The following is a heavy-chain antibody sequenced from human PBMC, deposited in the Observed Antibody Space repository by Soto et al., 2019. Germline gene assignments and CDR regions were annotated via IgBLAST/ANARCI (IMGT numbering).Heavy chain of an antibody. D-gene: IGHD6-13*01. Sequence: GGSLRLSCAASGFAFSTYSMNWVRQAPGKGLEWVSSFTSSDYIYYAGSVRGRFTISRDNAKNSLSLQMNSLRAEDTAVYYCTRDQGSPNFYFYYGMDVWGKGTTVTVSS. CDR1: GFAFSTYS. CDR3: TRDQGSPNFYFYYGMDV. J-gene: IGHJ6*04. V-gene: IGHV3-21*01. CDR2: FTSSDYI.